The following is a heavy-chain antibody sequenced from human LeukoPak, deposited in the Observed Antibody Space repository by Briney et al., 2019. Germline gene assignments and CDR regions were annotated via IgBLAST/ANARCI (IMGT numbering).Heavy chain of an antibody. J-gene: IGHJ4*02. V-gene: IGHV3-30*18. CDR2: ISYDGSNK. CDR1: GFTFSSYG. Sequence: GGSPRPSCAASGFTFSSYGMHWVRQAPGKGLEWVAVISYDGSNKYYADSVKGRFTISRDNSKNTLYLQMNSLRAEDTAVYYCAKDLASLDYWGQGTLVTVPS. CDR3: AKDLASLDY.